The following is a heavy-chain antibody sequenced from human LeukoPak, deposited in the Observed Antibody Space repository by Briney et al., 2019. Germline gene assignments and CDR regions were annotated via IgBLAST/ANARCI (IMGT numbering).Heavy chain of an antibody. D-gene: IGHD6-13*01. CDR3: ARSSSSDWYFDL. J-gene: IGHJ2*01. CDR2: IIPIFGTA. CDR1: GGTFSSYA. V-gene: IGHV1-69*05. Sequence: SVKVSCKASGGTFSSYAISWVRQAPGQGREWMGGIIPIFGTANYAQKFQGRVTITTDESTSTAYMELSSLRSEDTAVYYCARSSSSDWYFDLWGRGTLVTVSS.